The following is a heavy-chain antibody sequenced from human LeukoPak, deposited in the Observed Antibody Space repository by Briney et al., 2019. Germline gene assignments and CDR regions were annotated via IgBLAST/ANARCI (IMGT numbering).Heavy chain of an antibody. CDR2: INPNSGGT. CDR1: GYTFTGYY. Sequence: GASVKVSCKASGYTFTGYYMHWVRQAPGQGLEWMGWINPNSGGTNYAQKFQGRVTMTRDTSISTAYMELSRLRSDDTAVYYCARGSAYYDFWSGYYGGEGVDYWGQGTLVTVSS. D-gene: IGHD3-3*01. J-gene: IGHJ4*02. CDR3: ARGSAYYDFWSGYYGGEGVDY. V-gene: IGHV1-2*02.